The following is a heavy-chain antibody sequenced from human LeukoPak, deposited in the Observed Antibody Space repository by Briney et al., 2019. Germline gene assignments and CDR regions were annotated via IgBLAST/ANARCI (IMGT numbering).Heavy chain of an antibody. Sequence: GGSLRLSCAASGFTFSIHGMNWVRQAPGKGLEWVSGISPSGGITYYTGSVKGRFTISRDNSKNTVSLQLNSLRAEDTAVYYCVRLYDDYTNGHFDSWGQGTLVTVSS. V-gene: IGHV3-23*01. CDR1: GFTFSIHG. D-gene: IGHD4-11*01. CDR2: ISPSGGIT. J-gene: IGHJ4*02. CDR3: VRLYDDYTNGHFDS.